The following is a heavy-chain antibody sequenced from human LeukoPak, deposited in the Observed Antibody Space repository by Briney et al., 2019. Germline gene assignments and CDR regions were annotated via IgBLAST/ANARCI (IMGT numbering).Heavy chain of an antibody. Sequence: SETLSLTCTVSGGSISSYYWSWIRQPPGKGLEWIRYIYYSGSANYNPSLKSRVTISVDTSKNQFSLKLSSVTAADTAVYYCASSGVVPAAPRHAFDIWGQGTMVTVSS. D-gene: IGHD2-2*01. CDR3: ASSGVVPAAPRHAFDI. CDR1: GGSISSYY. CDR2: IYYSGSA. V-gene: IGHV4-59*01. J-gene: IGHJ3*02.